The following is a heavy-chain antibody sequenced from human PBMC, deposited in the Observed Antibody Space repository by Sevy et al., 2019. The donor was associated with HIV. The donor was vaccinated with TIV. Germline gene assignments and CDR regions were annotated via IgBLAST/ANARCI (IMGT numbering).Heavy chain of an antibody. J-gene: IGHJ4*02. CDR1: GYTFTGYY. CDR3: ARGIKRGYCSGGSCYPVIDSDY. Sequence: ASMKVSCKASGYTFTGYYMHWVRQAPGQGLEWMGWINPNSGGTNYAQKFQGRVTMTRDTSISTAYMELSRLGSDDTAVYYCARGIKRGYCSGGSCYPVIDSDYWGQGTLVTVSS. CDR2: INPNSGGT. V-gene: IGHV1-2*02. D-gene: IGHD2-15*01.